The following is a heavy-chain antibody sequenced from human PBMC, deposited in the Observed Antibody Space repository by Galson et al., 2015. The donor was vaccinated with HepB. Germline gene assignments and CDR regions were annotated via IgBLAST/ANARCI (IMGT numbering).Heavy chain of an antibody. CDR3: ARRPGAWFDP. J-gene: IGHJ5*02. D-gene: IGHD7-27*01. V-gene: IGHV3-7*03. CDR2: IREDGSEK. Sequence: SLRLSCADSGFTFSSYWMSWVRQAPGKGLEWVANIREDGSEKQYVDSVKGRFTISRDNARNLLYLQMNSLRAEDSAVYYCARRPGAWFDPWGQGTLLTVSS. CDR1: GFTFSSYW.